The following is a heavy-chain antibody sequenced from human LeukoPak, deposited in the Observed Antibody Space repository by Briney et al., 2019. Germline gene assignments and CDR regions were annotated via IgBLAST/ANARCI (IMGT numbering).Heavy chain of an antibody. CDR3: ARDRAYRRPWFDP. Sequence: SQTLSLTCAVSGGSINSGGYSWSWIRQPPGKGLEWIGYIYYSGSTNYNPSLKSRVTISVDTSKNQFSLKLSSVTAADTAVYYCARDRAYRRPWFDPWGQGTLVTVSS. V-gene: IGHV4-61*08. CDR1: GGSINSGGYS. J-gene: IGHJ5*02. D-gene: IGHD2-2*01. CDR2: IYYSGST.